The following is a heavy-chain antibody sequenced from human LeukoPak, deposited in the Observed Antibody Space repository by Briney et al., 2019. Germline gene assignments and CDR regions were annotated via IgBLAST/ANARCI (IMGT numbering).Heavy chain of an antibody. J-gene: IGHJ4*02. CDR2: ISGSGGST. CDR1: GFTFSSYA. CDR3: AKEDDFWSGYNIIPFDY. Sequence: GGSLRLSCAASGFTFSSYAMSWVRQAPGKGLGWVSAISGSGGSTYYADSVKGRFTISRDNSKNTLYLQMNSLRAEDTAVYYCAKEDDFWSGYNIIPFDYWGQGTLVTVSP. V-gene: IGHV3-23*01. D-gene: IGHD3-3*01.